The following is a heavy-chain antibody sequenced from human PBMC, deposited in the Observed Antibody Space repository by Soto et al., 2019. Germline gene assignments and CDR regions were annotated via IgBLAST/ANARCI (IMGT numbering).Heavy chain of an antibody. CDR1: GGSISSGGYS. CDR2: IYHSGST. D-gene: IGHD3-3*01. Sequence: SETLSLTCAVSGGSISSGGYSWSWIRQPPGKGLEWIGYIYHSGSTYYNPSLKSRVTISVDRSKNQFSLKLSSVTAADTAVYYCARVGNFWSGYYLDPWGQGTLVTVSS. CDR3: ARVGNFWSGYYLDP. J-gene: IGHJ5*02. V-gene: IGHV4-30-2*01.